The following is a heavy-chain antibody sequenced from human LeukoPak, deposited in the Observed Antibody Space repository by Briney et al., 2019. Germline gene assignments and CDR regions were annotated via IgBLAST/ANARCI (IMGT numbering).Heavy chain of an antibody. CDR2: ISYDGSNK. CDR1: GFTFSSYG. D-gene: IGHD1-26*01. Sequence: GGALRLSCAASGFTFSSYGMHWVRQAPGKGLEWVAVISYDGSNKYYADSVKGRFTFSRDNSKNTLYLQMNSLRAEDTAVYYCAKAATNYGSGYWGQGTLVTVSS. CDR3: AKAATNYGSGY. J-gene: IGHJ4*02. V-gene: IGHV3-30*18.